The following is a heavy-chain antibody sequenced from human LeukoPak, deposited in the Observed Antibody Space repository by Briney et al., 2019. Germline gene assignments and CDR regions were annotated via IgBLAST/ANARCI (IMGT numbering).Heavy chain of an antibody. CDR2: FHNSGTS. V-gene: IGHV4-59*01. D-gene: IGHD3-16*01. J-gene: IGHJ4*02. CDR1: DGSISNYY. Sequence: KSSETLSLTCTVSDGSISNYYWSWIRQPPGKGLEWIGYFHNSGTSTYNPSLKSRVTISADTSKNQFSLKLNSLTTADTAVYYCTRGAGWLIDYWGQGILVTVSS. CDR3: TRGAGWLIDY.